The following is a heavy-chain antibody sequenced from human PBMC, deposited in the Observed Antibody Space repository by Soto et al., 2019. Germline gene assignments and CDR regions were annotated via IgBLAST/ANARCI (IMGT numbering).Heavy chain of an antibody. CDR3: ARESYELGRWFDP. CDR1: GGSISSGGYY. CDR2: IYYSGST. V-gene: IGHV4-31*03. Sequence: QVQLQESGPGLVKPSQTLSLTCTVSGGSISSGGYYWSWIRQHPGKGLEWIGDIYYSGSTYYNPSLKSRVTISVDTSKNQFSLKLSSVTAADTAVYYCARESYELGRWFDPWGQGTLVTVSS. J-gene: IGHJ5*02. D-gene: IGHD7-27*01.